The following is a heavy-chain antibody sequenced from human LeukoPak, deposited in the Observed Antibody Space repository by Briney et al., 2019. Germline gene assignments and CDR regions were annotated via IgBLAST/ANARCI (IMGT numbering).Heavy chain of an antibody. CDR1: GFTFSSYS. D-gene: IGHD5-18*01. CDR2: ISSSSSYI. Sequence: GSLRLSCAASGFTFSSYSMNWVRQAPGKGLEWVSSISSSSSYIYYTDSVKGRFTISRDNAKNSLYLQMNSLRAEDTAVYYCARADTAMVSFDYWGQGTLVTVSS. CDR3: ARADTAMVSFDY. V-gene: IGHV3-21*01. J-gene: IGHJ4*02.